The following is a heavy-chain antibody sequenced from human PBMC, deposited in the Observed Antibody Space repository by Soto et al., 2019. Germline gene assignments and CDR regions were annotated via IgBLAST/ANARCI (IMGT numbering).Heavy chain of an antibody. Sequence: EVQLVESGGGLVKPGGSLRLSCAGSGFTFSSSTMTWVRQAPGKGLEWVSSISSSSSYIYQPDSLKGRFTISRDNAKNSLFLQMSSLRPEDTAVYYCARDLGELYATWGQGTLVTVSS. CDR1: GFTFSSST. CDR2: ISSSSSYI. D-gene: IGHD2-8*01. V-gene: IGHV3-21*01. J-gene: IGHJ5*02. CDR3: ARDLGELYAT.